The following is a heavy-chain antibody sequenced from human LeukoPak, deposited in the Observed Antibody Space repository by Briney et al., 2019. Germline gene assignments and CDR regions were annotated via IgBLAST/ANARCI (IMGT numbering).Heavy chain of an antibody. Sequence: VASVKVSCKASGYTFTSYGISWVRQAPGQGLEWMGWISAYNGNTNYAQKLQGRVTMTTDTSTSTAYMELRSLRSDDTAVYYCAAARPGYSNYYYGMDVWGQGTTVTVSS. V-gene: IGHV1-18*01. CDR2: ISAYNGNT. CDR3: AAARPGYSNYYYGMDV. D-gene: IGHD6-6*01. CDR1: GYTFTSYG. J-gene: IGHJ6*02.